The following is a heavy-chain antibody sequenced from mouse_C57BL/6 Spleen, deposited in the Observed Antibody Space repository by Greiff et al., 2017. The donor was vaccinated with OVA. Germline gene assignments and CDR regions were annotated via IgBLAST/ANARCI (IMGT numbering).Heavy chain of an antibody. D-gene: IGHD6-1*01. J-gene: IGHJ2*01. CDR3: ARGEGSPDY. V-gene: IGHV3-6*01. CDR1: GYSITSGYY. CDR2: ISYDGSN. Sequence: EVKLQESGPGLVKPSQSLSLTCSVTGYSITSGYYWNWIRQFPGNKLEWMGYISYDGSNNYNPSLKNRISITRDTSKNQFFLKLNSVTTEDTATYYCARGEGSPDYWGKGTTLTVSS.